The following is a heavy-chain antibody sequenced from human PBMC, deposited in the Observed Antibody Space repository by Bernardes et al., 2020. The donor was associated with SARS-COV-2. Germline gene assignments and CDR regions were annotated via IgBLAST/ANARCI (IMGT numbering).Heavy chain of an antibody. V-gene: IGHV3-21*01. CDR1: GFTFSSYS. Sequence: GGSLRLSCAASGFTFSSYSMNWVRQAPGKGLEWVSSISSSSSYIYYADSVKGRFTISRDNAKNSLYLQMNSLRAEDTAVYYCARGYEFWSGNLDYWGQGTLVTVSS. J-gene: IGHJ4*02. CDR2: ISSSSSYI. D-gene: IGHD3-3*01. CDR3: ARGYEFWSGNLDY.